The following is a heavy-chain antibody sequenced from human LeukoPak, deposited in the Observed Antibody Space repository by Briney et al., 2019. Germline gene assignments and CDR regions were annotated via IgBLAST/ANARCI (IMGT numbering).Heavy chain of an antibody. Sequence: PSETLSLTCTVSGGSINSYYWSWTRQPPGKGLECIGYIHYTGSTNYNPSLKSRVTISVDTSKNQFSLKLSSVTAADTAIYYCARGGYYGSGNDFRFDPWGQGTLVTVSS. CDR3: ARGGYYGSGNDFRFDP. J-gene: IGHJ5*02. CDR1: GGSINSYY. D-gene: IGHD3-10*01. V-gene: IGHV4-59*01. CDR2: IHYTGST.